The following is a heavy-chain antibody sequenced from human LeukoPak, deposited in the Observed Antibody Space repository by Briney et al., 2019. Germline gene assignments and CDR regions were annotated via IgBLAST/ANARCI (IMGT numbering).Heavy chain of an antibody. CDR3: ARDRPYCSGGSCYSSNYFDY. CDR1: GYTFTSYD. D-gene: IGHD2-15*01. J-gene: IGHJ4*02. V-gene: IGHV1-8*02. Sequence: ASVKVSCKASGYTFTSYDINWVRQATGQGLEWMGWMNPNSGNTGYAQKFQGRVTMTRDTSTSTVYMDLSSLRSEDTAVYYCARDRPYCSGGSCYSSNYFDYWGQGTLVTVSS. CDR2: MNPNSGNT.